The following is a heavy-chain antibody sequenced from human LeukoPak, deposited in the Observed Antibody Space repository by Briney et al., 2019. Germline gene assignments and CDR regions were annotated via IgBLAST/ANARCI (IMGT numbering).Heavy chain of an antibody. CDR1: GGSISSYY. D-gene: IGHD2-21*02. CDR3: ARVAVSAREYFDY. CDR2: IYYSGST. V-gene: IGHV4-59*01. Sequence: SETLSLTCTVSGGSISSYYWSWIRQPPGKGLEWIGYIYYSGSTNYNPSLKSRVTISVDTSKNQFSLRLSSVTAADTAVYYCARVAVSAREYFDYWGQGTLVTVSS. J-gene: IGHJ4*02.